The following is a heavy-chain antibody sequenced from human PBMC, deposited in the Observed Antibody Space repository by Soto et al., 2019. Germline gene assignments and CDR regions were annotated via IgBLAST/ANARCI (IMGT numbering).Heavy chain of an antibody. Sequence: PGGSLRLSCAASGFTFGVYNMPWVRQAPGKEPECVAVISYDGSDGYYSDSVRGRFTISRDNSNNMLYLEMNSLRPEDTAVYYCATGHRGLTGTTVVVTLPGWLHPWGQGALVTRSS. J-gene: IGHJ5*02. CDR3: ATGHRGLTGTTVVVTLPGWLHP. V-gene: IGHV3-30*03. CDR1: GFTFGVYN. D-gene: IGHD2-21*02. CDR2: ISYDGSDG.